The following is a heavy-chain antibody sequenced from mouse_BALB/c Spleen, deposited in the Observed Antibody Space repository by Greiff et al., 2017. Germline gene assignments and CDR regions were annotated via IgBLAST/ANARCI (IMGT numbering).Heavy chain of an antibody. J-gene: IGHJ3*01. CDR2: INPSTGYT. CDR3: ARSFYDGYYWFAY. Sequence: VQLQQSGAELAKPGASVKMSCKASGYTFTSYWMHWVKQRPGQGLEWIGYINPSTGYTEYNQKFKDKATLTADKSSSTAYMQLSSLTSEDSAVYYCARSFYDGYYWFAYWGQGTLVTVSA. D-gene: IGHD2-3*01. V-gene: IGHV1-7*01. CDR1: GYTFTSYW.